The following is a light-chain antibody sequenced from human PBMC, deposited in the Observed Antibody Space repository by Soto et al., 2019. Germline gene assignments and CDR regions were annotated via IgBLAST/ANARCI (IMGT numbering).Light chain of an antibody. J-gene: IGLJ1*01. CDR1: SSDVGGYNY. V-gene: IGLV2-11*01. Sequence: QLVLTQPRSVSGSPGQSVTISCTGTSSDVGGYNYVSWYQQHPGKAPKLMIDDVSKRPSGVPDRFSGSKSGNTASLTISGLQAEDEADYYCCSYAGSYTHYVFGTGTKLTVL. CDR2: DVS. CDR3: CSYAGSYTHYV.